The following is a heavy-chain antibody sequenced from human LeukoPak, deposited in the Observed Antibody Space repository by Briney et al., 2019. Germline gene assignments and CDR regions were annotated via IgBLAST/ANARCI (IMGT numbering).Heavy chain of an antibody. V-gene: IGHV3-23*01. J-gene: IGHJ4*02. CDR1: GLTFSSYA. CDR3: AKDLGSGIFDY. Sequence: TGGPLRLSCAASGLTFSSYAMSWVRQAPGKGLEWASAISGSGGSTYYADSVKGRFTISRDNSKNTLYLQMNSLRAEDTAVYYCAKDLGSGIFDYWGQGTLVTVSS. D-gene: IGHD2-15*01. CDR2: ISGSGGST.